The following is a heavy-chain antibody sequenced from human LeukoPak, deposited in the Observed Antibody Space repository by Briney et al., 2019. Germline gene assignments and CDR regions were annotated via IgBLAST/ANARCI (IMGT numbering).Heavy chain of an antibody. V-gene: IGHV3-23*01. CDR2: ISGSGGST. CDR3: AKRRYYYDSGGYYGPFDY. J-gene: IGHJ4*02. D-gene: IGHD3-22*01. Sequence: GGSLRLSCAASGFTFSSYGMSWVRQAPGKGLEWVSAISGSGGSTYYADSVKGRFTISRDNSKNTLYLQMDSLRAEDTAVYYCAKRRYYYDSGGYYGPFDYWGQGTLVTVSS. CDR1: GFTFSSYG.